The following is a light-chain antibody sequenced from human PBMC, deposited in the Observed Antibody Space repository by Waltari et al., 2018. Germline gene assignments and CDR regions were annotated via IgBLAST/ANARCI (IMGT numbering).Light chain of an antibody. CDR3: SSYTSSSTFVV. Sequence: QSALTHPASVSGSPGQSITISCTGTRRDVGGYYYVFLYQQHPGKAPKLIIYDVSKRPSGVSNRFSGSKSGNTASLTMSGLKAEDEADYYCSSYTSSSTFVVFGGGTKLSVL. CDR2: DVS. V-gene: IGLV2-14*01. J-gene: IGLJ2*01. CDR1: RRDVGGYYY.